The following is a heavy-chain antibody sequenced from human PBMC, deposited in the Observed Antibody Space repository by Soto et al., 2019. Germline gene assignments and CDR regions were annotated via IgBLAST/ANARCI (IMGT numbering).Heavy chain of an antibody. D-gene: IGHD1-26*01. Sequence: DVQLLESGGGLVQPGGSLRLSCAASGFTFSRFAMSWVRLAPGKGLEWVSGVGGNGASTYYADSVRGRFTISRDNSKNTLYLHMNGLRAEDTATYFCAKTSRFFSDHIDYFDSWGQGTLVTVSS. CDR1: GFTFSRFA. CDR2: VGGNGAST. J-gene: IGHJ4*02. V-gene: IGHV3-23*01. CDR3: AKTSRFFSDHIDYFDS.